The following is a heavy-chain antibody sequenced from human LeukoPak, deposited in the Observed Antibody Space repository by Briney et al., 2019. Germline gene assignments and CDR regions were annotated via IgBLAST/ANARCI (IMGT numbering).Heavy chain of an antibody. D-gene: IGHD3-9*01. J-gene: IGHJ4*02. Sequence: GGSLRLSCAASGFSFTNYGFHWVRQAPGKGLEWVAVISLDGNNKYYEDSVKGRFTISRDNSKNTLYLQMNSLRAEDTAVYYCARESFHFDAVSFDYWGQGTLVTVSS. CDR1: GFSFTNYG. V-gene: IGHV3-30*03. CDR2: ISLDGNNK. CDR3: ARESFHFDAVSFDY.